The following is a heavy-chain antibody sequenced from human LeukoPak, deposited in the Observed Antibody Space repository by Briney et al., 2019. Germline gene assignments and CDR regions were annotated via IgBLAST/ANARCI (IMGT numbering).Heavy chain of an antibody. CDR2: FDPEDGET. V-gene: IGHV1-24*01. Sequence: ASVKVSGKVSGYTLTELSMHWVRQAPGKGLEWMGGFDPEDGETIYAQKCQSRGTMTEDTSTDTAYLELSSLRSEDTAVCYCATNIDCGDYRAFDIWGQGTMVTVSS. D-gene: IGHD4-17*01. CDR1: GYTLTELS. J-gene: IGHJ3*02. CDR3: ATNIDCGDYRAFDI.